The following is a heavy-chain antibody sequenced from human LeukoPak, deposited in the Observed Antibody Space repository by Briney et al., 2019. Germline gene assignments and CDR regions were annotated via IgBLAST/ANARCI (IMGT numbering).Heavy chain of an antibody. D-gene: IGHD3-16*02. J-gene: IGHJ4*02. CDR3: ARGRLNYYDYVWGSYRSHYFDY. V-gene: IGHV4-34*01. CDR2: INHSGST. CDR1: GGSFSGYY. Sequence: PSETLSLTCAVYGGSFSGYYWSWIRQPPGKGLEWIGEINHSGSTNYNPSLKSRVTISVDTSKNQFSLKLSSVTAADTAVYYCARGRLNYYDYVWGSYRSHYFDYWGQGTLVTVFS.